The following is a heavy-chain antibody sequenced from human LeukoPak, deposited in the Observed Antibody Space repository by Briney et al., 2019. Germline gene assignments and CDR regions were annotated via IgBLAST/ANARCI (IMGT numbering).Heavy chain of an antibody. V-gene: IGHV4-39*01. J-gene: IGHJ4*02. CDR3: AKTKGLRWGDLSPGNFDY. CDR1: GGSISSSSYY. Sequence: PSETLSLTCTVSGGSISSSSYYWGWIRQPPGKGLEWIGSIYYSGSTYYNPSLKSRVTISVDTSKNQFSLKLSSVTAADTAGYYCAKTKGLRWGDLSPGNFDYWGKAALVTVSS. CDR2: IYYSGST. D-gene: IGHD3-16*02.